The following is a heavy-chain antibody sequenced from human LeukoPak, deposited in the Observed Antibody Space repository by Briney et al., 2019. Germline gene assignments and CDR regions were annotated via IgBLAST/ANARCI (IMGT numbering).Heavy chain of an antibody. D-gene: IGHD2-15*01. CDR3: AKDYGHCSGGDCSYFDY. V-gene: IGHV3-21*01. J-gene: IGHJ4*02. Sequence: GGSLRLSCAASGFTFSSYSMNWVRQAPGKGLEWVSSISSSSYIYYADSVKGRFTISRDNAKNSLYLQMNSLRAEDTAVYYCAKDYGHCSGGDCSYFDYWGQGTLVTVSS. CDR2: ISSSSYI. CDR1: GFTFSSYS.